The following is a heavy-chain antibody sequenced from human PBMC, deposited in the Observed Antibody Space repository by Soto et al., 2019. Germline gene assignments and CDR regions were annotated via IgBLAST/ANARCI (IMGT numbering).Heavy chain of an antibody. V-gene: IGHV3-21*01. CDR1: GFTFSRYS. CDR2: ISSSSSYI. D-gene: IGHD3-3*01. Sequence: GGSMSISSAASGFTFSRYSMNWVRQAPVKGLQWVSSISSSSSYIYYADSVKGRFTISRDNAKNSLYLHMNSLRAEDTAVYYCAGESYFSASDYWGQGTLVTVSS. CDR3: AGESYFSASDY. J-gene: IGHJ4*02.